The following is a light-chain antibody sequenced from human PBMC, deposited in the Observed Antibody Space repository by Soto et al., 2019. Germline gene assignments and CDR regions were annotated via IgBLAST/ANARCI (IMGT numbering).Light chain of an antibody. CDR3: QQYDNYPYT. J-gene: IGKJ2*01. CDR1: QSISTW. CDR2: KES. V-gene: IGKV1-5*03. Sequence: DIQMTQSPSTLSASVGDRVTITCRASQSISTWLAWYQQKPGKAPKILIYKESSLESGVPSRFSGSGSGTEFTLTISSLQPDDFATYYCQQYDNYPYTFGQGSKLEIK.